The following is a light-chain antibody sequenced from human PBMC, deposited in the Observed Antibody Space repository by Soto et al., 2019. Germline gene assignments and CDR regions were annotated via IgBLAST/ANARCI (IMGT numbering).Light chain of an antibody. Sequence: IVLTQSPGTLSLSPWERATLSCRASQTVSTNYLAWYQQKPGQAPRLLIYGASSRATGIPDRFSGSGSGTDFTLTISRLEPEDSAVYFCQHYSSQTFGQGTKVDIK. V-gene: IGKV3-20*01. CDR2: GAS. CDR3: QHYSSQT. CDR1: QTVSTNY. J-gene: IGKJ1*01.